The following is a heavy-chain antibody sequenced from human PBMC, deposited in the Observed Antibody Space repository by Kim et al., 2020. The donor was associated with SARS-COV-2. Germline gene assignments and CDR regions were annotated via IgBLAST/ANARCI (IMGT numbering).Heavy chain of an antibody. Sequence: GGSLRLSCAASGFTFSSYEMNWVRQAPGKGLEWVSYISSSGSTIYYADSVKGRFAISRDNAKNSLYLQMNSLRAEDTAVYYCARGVVTPGYYYMDVWGKGTTVTVSS. J-gene: IGHJ6*03. CDR2: ISSSGSTI. CDR1: GFTFSSYE. CDR3: ARGVVTPGYYYMDV. V-gene: IGHV3-48*03. D-gene: IGHD2-21*02.